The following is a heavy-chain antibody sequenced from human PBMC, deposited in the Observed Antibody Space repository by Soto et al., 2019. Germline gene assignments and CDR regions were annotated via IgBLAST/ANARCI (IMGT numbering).Heavy chain of an antibody. V-gene: IGHV1-69*06. CDR1: GGTFSTYA. Sequence: QVQLVRSGVEVKKPGSSVKVSCKASGGTFSTYAINWVRQAPGQGLEWMGGIIPIFNSANYAQKFQGRVTIIADRSTSTAYMELSSLRSEDTAVYYCSATIYSDSYYYGMDVWGQGTTVNVSS. CDR2: IIPIFNSA. D-gene: IGHD3-3*01. CDR3: SATIYSDSYYYGMDV. J-gene: IGHJ6*02.